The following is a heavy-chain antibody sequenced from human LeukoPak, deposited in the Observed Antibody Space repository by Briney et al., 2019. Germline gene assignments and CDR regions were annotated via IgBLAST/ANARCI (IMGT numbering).Heavy chain of an antibody. CDR3: ARKTDRLGAVGRDRYFDL. CDR1: GFTFSGYE. V-gene: IGHV3-48*03. J-gene: IGHJ2*01. Sequence: GGPLRLSCTASGFTFSGYEMTWVRQAPGKGLEWVSSISVNGGALHYADSVRGRFTTSRDDAKNSLYLHMNSLRVEDTAIYYCARKTDRLGAVGRDRYFDLWGRGTLITVSS. D-gene: IGHD6-13*01. CDR2: ISVNGGAL.